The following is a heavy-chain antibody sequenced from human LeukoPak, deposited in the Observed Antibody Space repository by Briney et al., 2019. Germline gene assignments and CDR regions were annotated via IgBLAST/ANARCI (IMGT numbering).Heavy chain of an antibody. D-gene: IGHD4-17*01. CDR1: GFTFSSYG. CDR3: AKDDGDQGY. CDR2: ISYDGSNK. V-gene: IGHV3-30*18. Sequence: GGSLRLSCAASGFTFSSYGMHWVRQAPGKGLEWVAVISYDGSNKYYADSAKGRFTISRDNSKNTLYLQMNSLRAEDTAVYYCAKDDGDQGYWGQGTLVTVSS. J-gene: IGHJ4*02.